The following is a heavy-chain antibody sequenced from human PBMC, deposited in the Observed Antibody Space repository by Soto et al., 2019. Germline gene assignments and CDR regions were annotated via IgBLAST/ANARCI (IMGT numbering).Heavy chain of an antibody. CDR2: VYYTGFT. CDR3: ARLPVVVIALGYFDP. D-gene: IGHD2-21*01. V-gene: IGHV4-39*01. Sequence: SETLSLTCTVSGDSISSSYYWGWVRQPPGKELECIGAVYYTGFTYYNPSLKSRLTISLDTSKNQFSLRLSSVTAADTAIYYCARLPVVVIALGYFDPWGPGTLVTVSS. J-gene: IGHJ5*02. CDR1: GDSISSSYY.